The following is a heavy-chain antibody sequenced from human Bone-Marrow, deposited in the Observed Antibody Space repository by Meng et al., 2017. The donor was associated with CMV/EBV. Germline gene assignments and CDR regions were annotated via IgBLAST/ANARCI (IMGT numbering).Heavy chain of an antibody. V-gene: IGHV3-30*04. CDR1: GFTFSSYA. Sequence: GESLKISCAASGFTFSSYAMHWVRQAPGKGLEWVAVISYDGSNKYYADSVKGRFTISRDNSKNTLYLQMNSLRAEDTAVYYCAKAGYCSGGSCYLPDDYWGQGTLVTVSS. CDR2: ISYDGSNK. CDR3: AKAGYCSGGSCYLPDDY. J-gene: IGHJ4*02. D-gene: IGHD2-15*01.